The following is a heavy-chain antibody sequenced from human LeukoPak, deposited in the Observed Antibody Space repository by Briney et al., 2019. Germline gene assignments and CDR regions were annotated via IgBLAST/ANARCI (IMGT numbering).Heavy chain of an antibody. V-gene: IGHV4-59*01. D-gene: IGHD6-13*01. J-gene: IGHJ5*02. CDR2: IYYSGST. CDR3: ARVTGAAVNWFDP. CDR1: GGSISSYY. Sequence: SETLSLTCTVSGGSISSYYWSWIRQPPGKGLEWIGYIYYSGSTDYNPSLKSRVTISVDTSKNQFSLKLSSVTAADTAVYYCARVTGAAVNWFDPWGQGTLVTVSS.